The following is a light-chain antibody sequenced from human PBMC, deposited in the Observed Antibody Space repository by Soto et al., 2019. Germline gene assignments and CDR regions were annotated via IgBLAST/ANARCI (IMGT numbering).Light chain of an antibody. CDR3: SSYTSSSTPWV. CDR2: DVS. CDR1: SSDVGGYNY. J-gene: IGLJ3*02. V-gene: IGLV2-14*01. Sequence: QSALTQPASVSGSLGQSITISCTGTSSDVGGYNYVSWYQQHPGKAPKLMIYDVSTRPSGVSNRFSGSKSGNTASLTISGLLAEDEADYYCSSYTSSSTPWVFGGGTKLTVL.